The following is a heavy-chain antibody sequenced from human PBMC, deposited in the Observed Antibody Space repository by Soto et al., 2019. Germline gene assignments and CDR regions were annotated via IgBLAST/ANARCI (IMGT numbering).Heavy chain of an antibody. D-gene: IGHD5-12*01. CDR3: AAQGDRMATTLIDY. V-gene: IGHV3-23*01. J-gene: IGHJ4*02. CDR1: GFTFSSYA. Sequence: GGSLRLSCAASGFTFSSYAMSWVRQAPGKGLEWVSAISGSGGSTYYADSVKGRFTISRDNSKNTLYLQMNSLRAEDTAVYYCAAQGDRMATTLIDYWGQGTLVTVSS. CDR2: ISGSGGST.